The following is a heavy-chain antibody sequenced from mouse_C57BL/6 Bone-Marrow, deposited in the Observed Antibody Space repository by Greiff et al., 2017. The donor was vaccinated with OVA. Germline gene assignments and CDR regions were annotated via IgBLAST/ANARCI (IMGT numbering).Heavy chain of an antibody. D-gene: IGHD1-1*01. CDR3: ARRGTTVVAKGYWYYDV. J-gene: IGHJ1*03. CDR1: GFTFSSYG. V-gene: IGHV5-6*02. Sequence: EVKLVESGGDLVKPGGSLKLSCAASGFTFSSYGMSWVRQTPDKRLAWVATISSGGCYTYYPDSVKGRFTISRDNAKNTLYLQMSSLKSEDTAMYYCARRGTTVVAKGYWYYDVWGTGTTVTVAS. CDR2: ISSGGCYT.